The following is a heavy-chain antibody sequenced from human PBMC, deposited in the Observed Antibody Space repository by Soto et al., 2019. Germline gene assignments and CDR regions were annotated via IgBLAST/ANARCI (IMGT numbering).Heavy chain of an antibody. J-gene: IGHJ4*02. CDR2: INESGST. D-gene: IGHD1-1*01. V-gene: IGHV4-34*01. Sequence: QLQLQQWGAGLVKPSETLSLSCAVYGQSFSGHSWAWIRQPPGKGLEWIGEINESGSTYYNPSLKSRVTIYTETSKNQFSLKLSSVSAADTAAYFCARGSGIVALPGELEDVKYDYWGQGTLVNVSS. CDR1: GQSFSGHS. CDR3: ARGSGIVALPGELEDVKYDY.